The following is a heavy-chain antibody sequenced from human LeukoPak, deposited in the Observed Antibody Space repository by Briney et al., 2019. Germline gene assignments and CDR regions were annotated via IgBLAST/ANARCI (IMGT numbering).Heavy chain of an antibody. V-gene: IGHV4-34*01. J-gene: IGHJ4*02. CDR1: GGSFSGYY. Sequence: SETLSLTCAVYGGSFSGYYWSWIRQPPGKGLEWIGEIDHSGSTNYNPSLKSRVTISVDTSKNQFSLKVNSVTAADTALYYCASRRDGYVNPFDCWGQGTQVTVSS. CDR3: ASRRDGYVNPFDC. CDR2: IDHSGST. D-gene: IGHD5-24*01.